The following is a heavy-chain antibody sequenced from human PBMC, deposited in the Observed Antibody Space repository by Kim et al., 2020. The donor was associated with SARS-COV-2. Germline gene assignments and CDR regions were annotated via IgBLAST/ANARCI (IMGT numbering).Heavy chain of an antibody. CDR2: IKSKTDGGTT. CDR1: GFTFSNAW. D-gene: IGHD3-3*01. J-gene: IGHJ4*02. CDR3: TTSKKGVGVLDPG. V-gene: IGHV3-15*01. Sequence: GGSLRLSCAASGFTFSNAWMSWVRQAPGKGLEWVGRIKSKTDGGTTDYAAPVKGRFTISRDDSKNTLYLQMNSLKTEDTAVYYCTTSKKGVGVLDPGGGQGTLVTVSS.